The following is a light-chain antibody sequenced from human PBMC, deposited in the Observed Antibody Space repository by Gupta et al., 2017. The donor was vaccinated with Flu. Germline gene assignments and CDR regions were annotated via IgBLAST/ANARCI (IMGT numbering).Light chain of an antibody. V-gene: IGLV3-1*01. CDR1: HLGYKY. CDR3: QAEDSSTAWV. CDR2: QDI. Sequence: SYHLIQPPSVAVSPGQSASITCSGDHLGYKYVSWYQQRSAQSPLMVIYQDIKRPSGIPGRFSASKSGHTATLTISGTQGLDEADYYCQAEDSSTAWVFGGGTKLTVL. J-gene: IGLJ3*02.